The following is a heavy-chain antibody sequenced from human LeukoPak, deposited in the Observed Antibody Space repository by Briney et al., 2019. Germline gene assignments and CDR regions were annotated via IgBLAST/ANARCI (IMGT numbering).Heavy chain of an antibody. CDR1: GDPISRTSFD. Sequence: SETLSLTCTASGDPISRTSFDWGWIRQPPGKGLEWIGNIYHSGSTTYNPSLKSRVTLSVDTSKNQFSLRLSSVTAADTAVYYCARRVRVGFREGSFDYWGQGTRVTVST. CDR3: ARRVRVGFREGSFDY. V-gene: IGHV4-39*01. J-gene: IGHJ4*02. CDR2: IYHSGST. D-gene: IGHD1-26*01.